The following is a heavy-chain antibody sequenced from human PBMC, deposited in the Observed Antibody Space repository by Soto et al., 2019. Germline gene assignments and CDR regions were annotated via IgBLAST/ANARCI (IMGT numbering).Heavy chain of an antibody. CDR3: ARKVPGSTTRPDYWYFDL. Sequence: EVQLLESGGGLVQPGGSLRLSCAASGFTFISYAINWVRQAPGKGLQWVSAISGGGDATFYAASVKGRFTISRDNSRNTVTLQMNSLGADDTAVYYCARKVPGSTTRPDYWYFDLWGRGTLVTVSS. CDR2: ISGGGDAT. V-gene: IGHV3-23*01. D-gene: IGHD3-10*01. J-gene: IGHJ2*01. CDR1: GFTFISYA.